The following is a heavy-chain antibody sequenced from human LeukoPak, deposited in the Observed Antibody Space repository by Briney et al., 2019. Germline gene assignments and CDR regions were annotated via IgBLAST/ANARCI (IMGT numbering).Heavy chain of an antibody. CDR2: IYYSVST. J-gene: IGHJ4*02. V-gene: IGHV4-38-2*02. Sequence: SETLSLTCAVSGYSISSGFYWGWIRQPPGKGLEGIGSIYYSVSTYYNPSLKSRVTISVDTSKNDFSLKVRSVTAADTAVYYCARDLRTVGARYFDYWGQGTLVTVSS. CDR1: GYSISSGFY. CDR3: ARDLRTVGARYFDY. D-gene: IGHD1-26*01.